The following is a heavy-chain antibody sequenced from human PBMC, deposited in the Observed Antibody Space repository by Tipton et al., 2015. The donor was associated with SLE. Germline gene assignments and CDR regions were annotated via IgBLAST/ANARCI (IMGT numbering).Heavy chain of an antibody. CDR3: ARGGGSGTYSTNGRILYYYYMDV. D-gene: IGHD3-10*01. CDR2: INPSGGST. CDR1: GYTFTSYY. J-gene: IGHJ6*03. Sequence: QLVQSGAEVKKPGASVKVSCKASGYTFTSYYMHWVRQAPGQGLEWMGIINPSGGSTSYAQKFQGRVTITADESTSTAYMEMSSLRSEDTAVYYCARGGGSGTYSTNGRILYYYYMDVWGKGSTVTVSS. V-gene: IGHV1-46*01.